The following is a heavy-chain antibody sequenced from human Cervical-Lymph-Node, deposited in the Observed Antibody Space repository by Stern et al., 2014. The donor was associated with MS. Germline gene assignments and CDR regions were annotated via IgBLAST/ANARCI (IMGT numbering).Heavy chain of an antibody. D-gene: IGHD3-3*01. CDR2: IRVDNGDT. J-gene: IGHJ6*02. Sequence: VQLVESGAEVKKPGASVKVSCKASGYFFTSYGISWVRQAPGQGLEWMGWIRVDNGDTNYAQNVQGRVTMTTDTSTNTAYMELSSLRSDDTALYYCARDSLIRTFGVEEGMDVWGQGPTVTVSS. CDR1: GYFFTSYG. V-gene: IGHV1-18*01. CDR3: ARDSLIRTFGVEEGMDV.